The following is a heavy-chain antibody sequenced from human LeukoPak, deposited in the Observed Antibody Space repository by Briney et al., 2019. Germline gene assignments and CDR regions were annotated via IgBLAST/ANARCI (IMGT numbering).Heavy chain of an antibody. J-gene: IGHJ1*01. Sequence: GGSLRLSCAASRFTFSSYEMNWVRQAPGKGLEWVSYVSSGGSRMFYADSVKGRFTISRDNAKNSLYLQMNSLRAEDTAVYYCARPSRPYRSSEYFQHWGQGTLVIVSS. V-gene: IGHV3-48*03. D-gene: IGHD6-13*01. CDR2: VSSGGSRM. CDR3: ARPSRPYRSSEYFQH. CDR1: RFTFSSYE.